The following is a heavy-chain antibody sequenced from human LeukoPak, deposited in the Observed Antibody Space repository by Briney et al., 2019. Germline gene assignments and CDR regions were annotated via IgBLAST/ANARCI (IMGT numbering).Heavy chain of an antibody. V-gene: IGHV3-21*01. Sequence: PGGSLRLSCAASGFTFSSYSINWVRQAPGKGLEWVSSISSSSSYIYYADSVKGRFTISRDNAKNSLYLQMNSLRAEDTAVYYCARVRGVVVPAAMGVDYYYYMDVWGKGTTVTVSS. CDR3: ARVRGVVVPAAMGVDYYYYMDV. D-gene: IGHD2-2*01. CDR1: GFTFSSYS. CDR2: ISSSSSYI. J-gene: IGHJ6*03.